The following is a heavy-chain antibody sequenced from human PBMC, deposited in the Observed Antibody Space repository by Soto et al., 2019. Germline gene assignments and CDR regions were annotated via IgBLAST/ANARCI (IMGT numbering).Heavy chain of an antibody. V-gene: IGHV3-66*01. CDR3: AIDPGYDRGVRFDP. CDR2: IYSSGDT. D-gene: IGHD2-8*01. Sequence: EVQLVESGGGLVQPGGSPRLSCAASGFSVSDNYMSWVRQAPGKGLEWISVIYSSGDTYYADSVKGRFTISRDTSRNTLYLQINGLRVEDTAIYYCAIDPGYDRGVRFDPWGQGIPVTVSS. J-gene: IGHJ5*02. CDR1: GFSVSDNY.